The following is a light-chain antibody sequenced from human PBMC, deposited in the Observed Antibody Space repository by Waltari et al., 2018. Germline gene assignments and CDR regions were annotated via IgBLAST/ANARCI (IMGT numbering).Light chain of an antibody. CDR3: QKYGSLPAT. CDR2: DAS. J-gene: IGKJ1*01. V-gene: IGKV3-20*01. CDR1: QGVSRY. Sequence: EIVLTQSGTLSLSPGERATLSCRASQGVSRYLAWYQQKPGQAPRLLIYDASSRATGIPDRFSGSGSGTDFSLTISRLEPEDFAVYYCQKYGSLPATFGQGTKVEIK.